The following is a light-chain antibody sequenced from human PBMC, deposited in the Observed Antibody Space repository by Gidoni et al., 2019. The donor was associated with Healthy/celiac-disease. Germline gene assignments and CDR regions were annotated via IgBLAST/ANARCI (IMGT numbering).Light chain of an antibody. Sequence: MPIPPSPSSLSASVGDRVTITCRASQSISSYLNWYQQKPGKAPKLLIYAASSLQSGVPSRFSGSGSGTDFTLTISSLQPEDFATYYCQQSYSTSWTFGQGTKVEIK. J-gene: IGKJ1*01. CDR3: QQSYSTSWT. V-gene: IGKV1-39*01. CDR2: AAS. CDR1: QSISSY.